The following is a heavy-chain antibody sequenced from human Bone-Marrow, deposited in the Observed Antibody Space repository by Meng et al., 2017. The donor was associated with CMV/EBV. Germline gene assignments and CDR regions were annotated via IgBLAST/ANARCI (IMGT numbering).Heavy chain of an antibody. Sequence: GESLKISCAASGFTFSSYWMSWVRQAPGKGLEWVANIKQDGSEKYYVDSVKGRFTISRDNAKNSLYLQMNSLRAEDTAVYYCAGTIAARRGWFDPWGQGTLVTASS. CDR3: AGTIAARRGWFDP. V-gene: IGHV3-7*01. CDR1: GFTFSSYW. J-gene: IGHJ5*02. D-gene: IGHD6-6*01. CDR2: IKQDGSEK.